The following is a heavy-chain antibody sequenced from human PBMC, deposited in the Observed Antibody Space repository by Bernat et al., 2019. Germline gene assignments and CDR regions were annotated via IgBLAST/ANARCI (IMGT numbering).Heavy chain of an antibody. D-gene: IGHD3-22*01. CDR2: ISYDGRNK. Sequence: QVQLVESGGGVVQPGRSLRLSCAASGFTFSTYNMHWVRQAPGKGLEWVAVISYDGRNKYYADSVKGRFIISRDNSKNTLYLQMNSLRAEDTAVYECARNDYDSNGYYFDYWGQGTLVTVSS. V-gene: IGHV3-30*04. CDR3: ARNDYDSNGYYFDY. J-gene: IGHJ4*02. CDR1: GFTFSTYN.